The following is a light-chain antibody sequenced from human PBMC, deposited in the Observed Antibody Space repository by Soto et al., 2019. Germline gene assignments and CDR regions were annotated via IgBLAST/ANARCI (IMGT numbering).Light chain of an antibody. CDR3: QQYDNWPPKT. CDR2: DAT. Sequence: EIVMTQSPATLSVSPGERSTLSCSSSQSVSSNLAWYQQKPGQAPRLLIYDATTRATGIPARFSGSGSGTEFTLTISSLQSEDFGVYYCQQYDNWPPKTFGGGTKVDIK. CDR1: QSVSSN. V-gene: IGKV3-15*01. J-gene: IGKJ4*01.